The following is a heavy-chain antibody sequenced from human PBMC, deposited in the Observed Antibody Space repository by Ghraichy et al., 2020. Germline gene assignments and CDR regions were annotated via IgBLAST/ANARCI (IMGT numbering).Heavy chain of an antibody. J-gene: IGHJ4*02. Sequence: SETLSLTCAVYGGSFSGYYWSWIRQPPGKGLEWIGEINHSGSTNYNPSLKSRVTISVDTSKNQFSLKLSFVTAADTAVYYCARLNDFWSARNHRALDYWGQGTLVTVSS. CDR3: ARLNDFWSARNHRALDY. CDR1: GGSFSGYY. CDR2: INHSGST. D-gene: IGHD3-3*01. V-gene: IGHV4-34*01.